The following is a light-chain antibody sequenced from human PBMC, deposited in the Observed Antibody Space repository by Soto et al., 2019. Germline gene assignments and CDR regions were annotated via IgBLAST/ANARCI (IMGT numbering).Light chain of an antibody. V-gene: IGKV3-20*01. CDR2: AAS. J-gene: IGKJ1*01. Sequence: EIVMTQSPATLSLSPGERATLSCRASQSVSSYYLAWYQQKPGQAPRLLIYAASSRATGIPDRFSGSGSGTDFTLTISRLEPEDFAVYYCQQYGSSPVTFGQGTKVDI. CDR1: QSVSSYY. CDR3: QQYGSSPVT.